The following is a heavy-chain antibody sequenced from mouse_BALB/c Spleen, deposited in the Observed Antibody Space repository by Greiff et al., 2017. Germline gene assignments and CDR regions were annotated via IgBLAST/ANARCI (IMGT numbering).Heavy chain of an antibody. CDR1: GYTFTSYW. CDR2: IYPGDGDT. Sequence: VQLQQSGAELARPGASVKLSCKASGYTFTSYWMQWVKQRPGQGLEWIGAIYPGDGDTRYTQKFKGKATLTADKSSSTAYMQLSSLASEDSAVYYCASLDGSRHYFDYWGQGTTLTVSS. J-gene: IGHJ2*01. V-gene: IGHV1-87*01. CDR3: ASLDGSRHYFDY. D-gene: IGHD1-1*01.